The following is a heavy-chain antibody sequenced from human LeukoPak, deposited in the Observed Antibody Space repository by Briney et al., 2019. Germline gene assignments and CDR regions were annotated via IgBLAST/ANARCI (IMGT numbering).Heavy chain of an antibody. V-gene: IGHV4-30-2*02. CDR1: GGSISSGGYS. J-gene: IGHJ6*03. D-gene: IGHD1-14*01. CDR2: IYHSGST. CDR3: ARIVQGTQRQRGLFNRARPDTYYYYMDV. Sequence: SQTLSLTCAVSGGSISSGGYSWSWIRQPPGKGLEWIGYIYHSGSTYYNPSLKSRVTISVDRSKNQFSLKLSSVTDADTAVYYCARIVQGTQRQRGLFNRARPDTYYYYMDVWGKGTTVTVSS.